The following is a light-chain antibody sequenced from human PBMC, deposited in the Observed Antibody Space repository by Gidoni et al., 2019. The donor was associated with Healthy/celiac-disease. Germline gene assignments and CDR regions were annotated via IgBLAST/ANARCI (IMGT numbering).Light chain of an antibody. CDR2: YDS. J-gene: IGLJ3*02. CDR1: NIGTRS. Sequence: SYVLHQPPSVAVAPGKTARITCGGNNIGTRSVHWYQQKPGQAPVLVIYYDSDRPSGIPERFSGSNSGNTATLTIGRVEAGDEADYYCQVWDSSGDLGVFGGGTKLTVL. V-gene: IGLV3-21*04. CDR3: QVWDSSGDLGV.